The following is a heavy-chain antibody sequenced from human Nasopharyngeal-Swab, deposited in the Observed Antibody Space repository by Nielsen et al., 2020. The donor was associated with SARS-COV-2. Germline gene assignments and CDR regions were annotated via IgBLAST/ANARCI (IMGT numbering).Heavy chain of an antibody. CDR1: GFTFSSYS. CDR2: ISSSSSTI. D-gene: IGHD5-18*01. V-gene: IGHV3-48*04. CDR3: AKDVNSALVSGYGMDV. Sequence: GGSLRLSCAASGFTFSSYSMNWVRKAPGKGLEWVSYISSSSSTIYYADSVKGRFTISRDNAKNSLYLQMNSLRSEDTALYYCAKDVNSALVSGYGMDVWGRGTTVTVSS. J-gene: IGHJ6*02.